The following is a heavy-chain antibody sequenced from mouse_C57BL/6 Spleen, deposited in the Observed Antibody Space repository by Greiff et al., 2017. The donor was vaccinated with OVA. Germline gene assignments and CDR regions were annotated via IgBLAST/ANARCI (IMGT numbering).Heavy chain of an antibody. D-gene: IGHD2-1*01. J-gene: IGHJ3*01. CDR2: ISDGGGYT. Sequence: EVMLVESGGGLVKPGGSLKLSCAASGFTFSSYAMSWVRQTPEKRLEWVAPISDGGGYTYYPDNVKGRFTISRDNAKNNLYLQMSHLKSEDTAMYYCARVYYGNYDGFAYWGQGTLVTVSA. V-gene: IGHV5-4*03. CDR1: GFTFSSYA. CDR3: ARVYYGNYDGFAY.